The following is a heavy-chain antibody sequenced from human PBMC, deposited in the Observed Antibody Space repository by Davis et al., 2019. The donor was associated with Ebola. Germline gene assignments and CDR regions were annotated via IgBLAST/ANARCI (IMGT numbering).Heavy chain of an antibody. Sequence: SVKVSCKASGGTFTKHIINWVRQAPGQGLEWMGVIIPMFGTTNYAQKFQDRVTITRDRSMSTAYMELSSLRSEDTAMYYCATSTGIAVAGTGDAFDIWGQGTMVTVSS. D-gene: IGHD6-19*01. J-gene: IGHJ3*02. CDR3: ATSTGIAVAGTGDAFDI. CDR1: GGTFTKHI. CDR2: IIPMFGTT. V-gene: IGHV1-69*05.